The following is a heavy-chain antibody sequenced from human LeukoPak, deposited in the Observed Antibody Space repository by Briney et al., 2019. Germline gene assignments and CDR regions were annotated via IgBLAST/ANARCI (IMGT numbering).Heavy chain of an antibody. D-gene: IGHD6-13*01. Sequence: GGSLRLSCAASGFTFSNAWMSWVRQAPGKGLEWVGRIKSKSDGGTKDYAAPVKGRFTISRDNSKNTLYLQMNSLKTEDTAVYYCAVTGYSSSIDYWGQGTLVTVSS. CDR2: IKSKSDGGTK. J-gene: IGHJ4*02. CDR3: AVTGYSSSIDY. CDR1: GFTFSNAW. V-gene: IGHV3-15*01.